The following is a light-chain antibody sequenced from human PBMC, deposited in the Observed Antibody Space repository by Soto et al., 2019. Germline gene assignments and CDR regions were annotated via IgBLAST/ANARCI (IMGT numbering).Light chain of an antibody. CDR3: LQDYNFPWK. V-gene: IGKV1-6*01. CDR2: AAS. CDR1: QSISSY. Sequence: IQVTQSPSSLSASVLYRVTITCRASQSISSYLNGYQQKPGKAPKLLIYAASTLQTGVPSRFSGSGSGTDFTLTISSLQPEDFATYYCLQDYNFPWKFGQGTKVDIK. J-gene: IGKJ1*01.